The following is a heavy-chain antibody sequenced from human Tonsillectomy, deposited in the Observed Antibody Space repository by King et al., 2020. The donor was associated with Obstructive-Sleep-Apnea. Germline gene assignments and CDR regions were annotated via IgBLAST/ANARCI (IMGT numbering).Heavy chain of an antibody. CDR1: GFTVSSNY. CDR2: IYSGGST. V-gene: IGHV3-66*01. J-gene: IGHJ4*02. Sequence: VQLVQSGGGLVQPGGSLRLSCAASGFTVSSNYMSWVRQAPGKGLEWGSVIYSGGSTYYADSVKGRFTISRDNSKNTQYLQMNSLRAEDTAVYYCARDSDIAAAGTGYYFDYWGQGTLVTVSS. CDR3: ARDSDIAAAGTGYYFDY. D-gene: IGHD6-13*01.